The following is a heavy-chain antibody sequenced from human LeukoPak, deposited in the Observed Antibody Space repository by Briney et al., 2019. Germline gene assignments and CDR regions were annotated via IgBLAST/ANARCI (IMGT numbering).Heavy chain of an antibody. CDR1: GGTFSSYA. J-gene: IGHJ4*02. CDR3: ARRRGARWVATGSFFDY. D-gene: IGHD5-12*01. Sequence: GSSVKVSCKASGGTFSSYAISWVRQAPGQGLEWMGGIIPIFGTANYAQKFQGRVTITADESTSTAYMVLSSLRSEDTAVYYCARRRGARWVATGSFFDYWGQGTLVTVS. V-gene: IGHV1-69*01. CDR2: IIPIFGTA.